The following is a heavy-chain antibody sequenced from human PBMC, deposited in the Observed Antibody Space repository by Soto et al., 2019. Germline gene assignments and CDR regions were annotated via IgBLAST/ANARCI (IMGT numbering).Heavy chain of an antibody. Sequence: EVQLLESGGGLVQPGGSLRLSCAASGFTFSSYAMSWVRQAPGKGLEWVSAISGSGGSTYYADSVKGRFTISRDNSKNKLYLQMNSLRAEDTAVYYCAKAWAAAGTPASHFDYWGQGTLVTVSS. D-gene: IGHD6-13*01. V-gene: IGHV3-23*01. CDR2: ISGSGGST. J-gene: IGHJ4*02. CDR1: GFTFSSYA. CDR3: AKAWAAAGTPASHFDY.